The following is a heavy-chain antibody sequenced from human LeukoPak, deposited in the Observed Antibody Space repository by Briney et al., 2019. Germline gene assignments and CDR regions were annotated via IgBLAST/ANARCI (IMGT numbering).Heavy chain of an antibody. CDR3: ARAVLLSDYYYGMDV. D-gene: IGHD3-10*01. V-gene: IGHV1-2*02. Sequence: GASVKVSCKASGYTSTGYYMHWVRQAPGQGLEWMGWINPNSGGTNYAQKFQGRVTMTRDTSISTAYMELSRLRSDDTAVYYCARAVLLSDYYYGMDVWGQGTTVTVSS. CDR1: GYTSTGYY. CDR2: INPNSGGT. J-gene: IGHJ6*02.